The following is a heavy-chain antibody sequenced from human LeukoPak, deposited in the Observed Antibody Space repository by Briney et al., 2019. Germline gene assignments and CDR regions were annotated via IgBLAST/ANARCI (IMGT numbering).Heavy chain of an antibody. J-gene: IGHJ4*02. Sequence: GGSLRLSCVTSGFTFGDFVMHWVRQAPGKGLECVSTISWTGDKVAYAGSVKGRFTVSRDNAKNSLFLQMNSQRTDDTALYYCIKDAPNGPIDYWGQGTLVTVSS. V-gene: IGHV3-9*01. CDR3: IKDAPNGPIDY. CDR2: ISWTGDKV. D-gene: IGHD2-8*01. CDR1: GFTFGDFV.